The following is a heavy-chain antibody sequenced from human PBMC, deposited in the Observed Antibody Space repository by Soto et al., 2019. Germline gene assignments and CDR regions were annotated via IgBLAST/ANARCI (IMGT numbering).Heavy chain of an antibody. D-gene: IGHD5-12*01. Sequence: SETLSLTCTVSGGSISSGGYYWSWIRQHPGKGLEWIGYIYYSGSTYYNPSLKSRVTISVDTSKNQFSLKLSSVTAADTAVYYCARGPVDIVATTIIDYWGQGTLVTVSS. CDR1: GGSISSGGYY. CDR3: ARGPVDIVATTIIDY. CDR2: IYYSGST. V-gene: IGHV4-31*03. J-gene: IGHJ4*02.